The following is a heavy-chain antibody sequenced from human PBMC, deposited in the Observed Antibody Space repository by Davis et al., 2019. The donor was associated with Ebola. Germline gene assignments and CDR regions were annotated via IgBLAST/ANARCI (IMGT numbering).Heavy chain of an antibody. CDR2: IGSGSSNI. V-gene: IGHV3-21*04. Sequence: GSLRLSCVASGLTISSFSMNWVRQASGKGLEWVASIGSGSSNIYYADSVKGRFTISRDNAKNSLYLQMNSLRAEDTAVYYCARDGTVVPAAILGPSGWFDPWGQGTLVTVSS. J-gene: IGHJ5*02. CDR1: GLTISSFS. CDR3: ARDGTVVPAAILGPSGWFDP. D-gene: IGHD2-2*02.